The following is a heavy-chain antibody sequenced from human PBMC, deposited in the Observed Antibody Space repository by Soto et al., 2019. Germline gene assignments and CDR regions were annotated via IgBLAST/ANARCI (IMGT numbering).Heavy chain of an antibody. V-gene: IGHV3-74*01. CDR3: DRGYNGSDIDAY. D-gene: IGHD1-26*01. CDR2: INTDGTNT. Sequence: GGSLRLSCAASGFTFRTYWMHWVRQVPGKGLMWVSRINTDGTNTTYADAVKGRFTISRDNAKNTLLLQMSSLRAEDTAVYYCDRGYNGSDIDAYCGRGTLVTGS. CDR1: GFTFRTYW. J-gene: IGHJ4*02.